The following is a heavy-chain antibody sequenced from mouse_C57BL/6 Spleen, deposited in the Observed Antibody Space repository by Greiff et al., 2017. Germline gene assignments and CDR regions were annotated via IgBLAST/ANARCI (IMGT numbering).Heavy chain of an antibody. CDR3: ARSYSNYVRFAY. J-gene: IGHJ3*01. V-gene: IGHV1-50*01. D-gene: IGHD2-5*01. CDR2: IDPSDSYT. CDR1: GYTFTSYW. Sequence: LQQSGASVKLSCKASGYTFTSYWMQWVKQRPGQGLEWIGEIDPSDSYTNYNQKFKGKATLTVDTSSSTAYMQLSSLTSEDSAVYYCARSYSNYVRFAYWGQGTLVTVSA.